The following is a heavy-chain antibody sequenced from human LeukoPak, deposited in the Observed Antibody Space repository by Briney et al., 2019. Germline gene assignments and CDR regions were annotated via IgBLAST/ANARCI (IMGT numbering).Heavy chain of an antibody. J-gene: IGHJ4*02. CDR3: ARPELRGFAPNY. V-gene: IGHV3-21*01. Sequence: GGSLRLSCAASGFTVSSYSMNWVRQAPGKGLEWVSSISSSSSYIYYADSVKGRFTISRDNAKNSLYLQMNSLRAEDTAVYYCARPELRGFAPNYWGQGTLVTVSS. D-gene: IGHD4-23*01. CDR2: ISSSSSYI. CDR1: GFTVSSYS.